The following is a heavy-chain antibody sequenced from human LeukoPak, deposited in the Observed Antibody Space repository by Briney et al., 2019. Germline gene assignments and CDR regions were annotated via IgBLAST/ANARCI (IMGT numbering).Heavy chain of an antibody. D-gene: IGHD6-19*01. J-gene: IGHJ5*02. CDR1: GGSISSYY. CDR2: IYYSGSA. CDR3: ARGSISGWGSWFDP. Sequence: SETLSLTCTVSGGSISSYYWSWIRQPPGKGLEWIGYIYYSGSANYNPSLKSRVTISVDTSKNQFSLKLSSVTAADTAVYYCARGSISGWGSWFDPWGQGTLVTVSS. V-gene: IGHV4-59*01.